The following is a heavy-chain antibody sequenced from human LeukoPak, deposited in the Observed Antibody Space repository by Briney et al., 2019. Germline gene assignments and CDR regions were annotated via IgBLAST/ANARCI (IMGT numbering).Heavy chain of an antibody. J-gene: IGHJ4*02. V-gene: IGHV4-39*01. Sequence: SETLSLTCSVSGGSISSSSYYWGWIRQPPGKGLERLGSIYYSWSTYYNPSLKSRVTISVDTSKNQFSLMLRPVTAADTAVYYCASQNRYCSNGVCFNYFDYWGQGTLVTVSS. CDR1: GGSISSSSYY. D-gene: IGHD2-8*01. CDR2: IYYSWST. CDR3: ASQNRYCSNGVCFNYFDY.